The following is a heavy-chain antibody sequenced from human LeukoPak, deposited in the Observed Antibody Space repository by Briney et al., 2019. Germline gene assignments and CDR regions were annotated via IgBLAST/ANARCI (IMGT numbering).Heavy chain of an antibody. V-gene: IGHV3-30*18. J-gene: IGHJ4*02. CDR2: KSYDGSNK. CDR3: AKDRGSVAAAGNDY. D-gene: IGHD6-13*01. CDR1: GFTFSNYG. Sequence: GGSLRLYCAASGFTFSNYGMHWVRHAPGKGVVWVAVKSYDGSNKYYADSVKGRFTISRDNSKNTLYLQMNSLRAEDTAVYYCAKDRGSVAAAGNDYWGQGTLVTVSS.